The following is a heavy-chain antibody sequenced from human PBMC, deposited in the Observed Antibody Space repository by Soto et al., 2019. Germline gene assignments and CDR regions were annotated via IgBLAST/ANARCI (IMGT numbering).Heavy chain of an antibody. CDR2: VFHSGKT. CDR1: GNSVTNSY. J-gene: IGHJ4*02. CDR3: AREGTFPDSSGYLYFDS. Sequence: PSETLSLTCTVSGNSVTNSYWSWIRQSPGKGLQWLGFVFHSGKTTYNPSFRSRVTISLDTSQNKFSLNLTSVTAADTAMYYCAREGTFPDSSGYLYFDSWAQGNLVTVSS. D-gene: IGHD3-22*01. V-gene: IGHV4-59*02.